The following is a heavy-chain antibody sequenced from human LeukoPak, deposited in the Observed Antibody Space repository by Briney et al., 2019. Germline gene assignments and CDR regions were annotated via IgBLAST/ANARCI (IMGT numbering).Heavy chain of an antibody. V-gene: IGHV4-59*02. J-gene: IGHJ3*01. D-gene: IGHD2-21*02. CDR1: GGSVSRHY. Sequence: PSETLSLTCAVSGGSVSRHYWSWIRQPPGKGLEWIGYIYYSGKTYYIPSLHNRITISVDTSNNDFSLKLTSVTAADTAVYYCARLVNNDNSGDPDTFDVWGHGTMDTVSS. CDR2: IYYSGKT. CDR3: ARLVNNDNSGDPDTFDV.